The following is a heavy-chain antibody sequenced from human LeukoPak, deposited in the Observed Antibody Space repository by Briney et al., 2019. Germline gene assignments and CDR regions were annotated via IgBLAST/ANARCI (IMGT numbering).Heavy chain of an antibody. V-gene: IGHV3-30*04. J-gene: IGHJ4*02. CDR1: GFTFSSYA. CDR3: ATVTTFDY. CDR2: ISYDGSNK. D-gene: IGHD4-17*01. Sequence: GGSLRLSCAASGFTFSSYAMHWVRQAPGKGLEWVAVISYDGSNKYYADSVKGRFTIPRDNSKNTLYLQMNSLRAEDTAVYYCATVTTFDYWGQGTLVTVSS.